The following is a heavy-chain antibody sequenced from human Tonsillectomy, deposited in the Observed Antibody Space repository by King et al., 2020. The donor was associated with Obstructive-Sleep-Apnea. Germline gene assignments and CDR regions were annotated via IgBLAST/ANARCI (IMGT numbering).Heavy chain of an antibody. CDR3: ARVEAAAAPPFDY. CDR2: IYHSGIT. D-gene: IGHD6-13*01. J-gene: IGHJ4*02. CDR1: GYSISSGHY. V-gene: IGHV4-38-2*01. Sequence: VQLQESGPGLVKPSETLSLTCAVSGYSISSGHYWGWIRQPPGKGLEWIGSIYHSGITYYNSSLKSRVSMSVDTSKNQFFLKLSSVTAADTAMYFCARVEAAAAPPFDYWGQGTLVTVSS.